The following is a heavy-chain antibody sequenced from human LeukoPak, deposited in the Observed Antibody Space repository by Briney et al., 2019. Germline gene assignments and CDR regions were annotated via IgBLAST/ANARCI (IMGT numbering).Heavy chain of an antibody. V-gene: IGHV3-23*05. D-gene: IGHD6-19*01. CDR2: IYNSGSKT. Sequence: PGGSLRLSCTASGFSFSTYSMTWVRQGPGKGLEWVSSIYNSGSKTLYADSVKGRFTISRDNSKNTLYSQMNSLTAEDTAIYYCSKDVVPDSGWDLDYWGQGTLVTVSS. J-gene: IGHJ4*02. CDR1: GFSFSTYS. CDR3: SKDVVPDSGWDLDY.